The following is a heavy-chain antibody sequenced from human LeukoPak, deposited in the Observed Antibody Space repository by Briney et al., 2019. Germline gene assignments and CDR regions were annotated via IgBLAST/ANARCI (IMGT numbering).Heavy chain of an antibody. CDR2: IYYSGST. D-gene: IGHD3-22*01. CDR1: GGSFSGYY. V-gene: IGHV4-34*01. CDR3: AADYYDSSGYYGY. Sequence: SETLSLTCAVYGGSFSGYYWSWICQPPGKGLEWIGSIYYSGSTYYNPSLKSRVTISVDTSKNQFSLKLSSVTAADTAVYYCAADYYDSSGYYGYWGQGTLVTVSS. J-gene: IGHJ4*02.